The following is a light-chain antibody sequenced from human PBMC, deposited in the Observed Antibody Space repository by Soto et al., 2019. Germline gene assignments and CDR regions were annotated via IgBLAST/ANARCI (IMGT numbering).Light chain of an antibody. CDR3: CSYAGSYTHV. J-gene: IGLJ1*01. V-gene: IGLV2-11*01. CDR2: DVS. Sequence: QSALTQPRSVSGSPGQSVTISCTGTSSDVGGYNYVSWYQQHPGKAPNLMIYDVSKRPSGVPDRFSGSKSGNTASLTISGLQAEEEADYYCCSYAGSYTHVFGTGTKLTVL. CDR1: SSDVGGYNY.